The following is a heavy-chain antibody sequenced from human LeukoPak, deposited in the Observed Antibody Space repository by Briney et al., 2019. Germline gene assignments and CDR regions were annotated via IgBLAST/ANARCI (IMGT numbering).Heavy chain of an antibody. D-gene: IGHD3-22*01. CDR1: GGSISTYS. Sequence: PSETLSLTCTVSGGSISTYSWSWIRQPPGKGLEGIGYIYYGGTPNYNSSLKSRVTISVDTSKNQFSLKLSSVTAADTAVYYCARLDSSGYYVDYWGQGTLVTVSS. J-gene: IGHJ4*02. V-gene: IGHV4-59*08. CDR2: IYYGGTP. CDR3: ARLDSSGYYVDY.